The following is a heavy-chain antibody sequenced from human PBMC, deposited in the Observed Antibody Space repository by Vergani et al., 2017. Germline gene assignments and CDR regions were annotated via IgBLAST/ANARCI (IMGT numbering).Heavy chain of an antibody. CDR2: MYHSGST. J-gene: IGHJ5*02. CDR1: GGSMSGYY. D-gene: IGHD3-10*01. Sequence: QVRLHESGPGLVKPSETLSLTCSVSGGSMSGYYWSWIRQPPGKELEWIGYMYHSGSTNYNPSLGTRVTISGDTSKNQFSLKLNFVTAADTAVYYCGRVADFYGLGSRLLDLWGQGILVTVSS. CDR3: GRVADFYGLGSRLLDL. V-gene: IGHV4-59*01.